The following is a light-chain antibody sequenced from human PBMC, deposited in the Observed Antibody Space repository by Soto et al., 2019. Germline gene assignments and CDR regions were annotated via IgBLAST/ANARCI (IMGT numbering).Light chain of an antibody. Sequence: QSVLTQPASVSGSPGQSITISCTGTSSDVGGYQYVSWYQQHPGKAPKLMIYEVSNRPSGVSNRFSGSKSGNTASLTISGLQAEDEADYYCSSYTSSSTPHVVFGGGTKVTVL. CDR3: SSYTSSSTPHVV. J-gene: IGLJ2*01. CDR1: SSDVGGYQY. V-gene: IGLV2-14*01. CDR2: EVS.